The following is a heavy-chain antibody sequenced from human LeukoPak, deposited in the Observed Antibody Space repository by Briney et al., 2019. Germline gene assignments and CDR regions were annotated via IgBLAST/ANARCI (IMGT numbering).Heavy chain of an antibody. V-gene: IGHV4-34*01. CDR2: INHSGST. J-gene: IGHJ4*02. Sequence: SETLSLTCAVYGGSFSGYYGSWIRQPPGKGLEWIGEINHSGSTNYNPSLKSRVTISVDTPKNQFSLKLSSVTAADTAVYYRARYSGYDPPFDYWGQGTLVTVSS. CDR1: GGSFSGYY. CDR3: ARYSGYDPPFDY. D-gene: IGHD5-12*01.